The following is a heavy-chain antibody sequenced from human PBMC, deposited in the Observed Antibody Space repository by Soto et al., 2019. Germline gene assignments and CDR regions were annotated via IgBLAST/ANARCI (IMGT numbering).Heavy chain of an antibody. J-gene: IGHJ5*02. CDR3: ARSGGYNWNYFSGWFDP. CDR2: ISYDGSNK. Sequence: PGGSLRLSCAASGFTFSSYAMHWVRQAPGKGLEWVAVISYDGSNKYYADSVKGRFTISRDNSKNTLYLQMNSLRAEDTAVYYCARSGGYNWNYFSGWFDPWGQGTLVTVSS. D-gene: IGHD1-7*01. V-gene: IGHV3-30-3*01. CDR1: GFTFSSYA.